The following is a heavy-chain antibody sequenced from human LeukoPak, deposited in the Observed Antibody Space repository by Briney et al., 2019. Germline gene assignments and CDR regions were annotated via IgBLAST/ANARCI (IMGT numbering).Heavy chain of an antibody. J-gene: IGHJ4*02. D-gene: IGHD5-18*01. CDR3: ARSVDTAMERYFDY. CDR1: GGSISSSSYY. Sequence: SETLSLTCTVSGGSISSSSYYWGWIRQPPGKGLEWIGSIYYSGSTYYNPSLKSRVTISVDTSKNQFSLKLSSVTAADTAVYYCARSVDTAMERYFDYWGQGTLVTVSS. V-gene: IGHV4-39*01. CDR2: IYYSGST.